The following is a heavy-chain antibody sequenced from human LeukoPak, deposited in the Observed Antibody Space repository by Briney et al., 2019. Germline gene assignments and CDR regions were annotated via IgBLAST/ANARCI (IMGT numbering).Heavy chain of an antibody. J-gene: IGHJ4*02. V-gene: IGHV3-15*01. Sequence: PGGSLRLSCATSGFTFTEAWMSCVRQSPGEGMEGDGRIKSKTDAGATDYAPPVKGRFTISWNDSKDTVYLQMNSLKTADTAVYYCAAGFGQSDFDFWGQGTLVTVSS. D-gene: IGHD3-16*01. CDR2: IKSKTDAGAT. CDR3: AAGFGQSDFDF. CDR1: GFTFTEAW.